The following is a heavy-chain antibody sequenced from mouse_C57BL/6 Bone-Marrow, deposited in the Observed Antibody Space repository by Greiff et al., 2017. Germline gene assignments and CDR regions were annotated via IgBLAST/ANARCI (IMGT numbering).Heavy chain of an antibody. Sequence: QVQLQQPGAELVKPGASVKLSCKASGYTFTSYWMQWVKQRPGQGLEWIGEIDPSDSYTNYNQKFKGKATLTVDTSSSTAYMQLSSLTSEDSAVYYCAREGHIYYGNYEGAMDYWGQGTSVTVSS. CDR3: AREGHIYYGNYEGAMDY. D-gene: IGHD2-1*01. CDR1: GYTFTSYW. J-gene: IGHJ4*01. CDR2: IDPSDSYT. V-gene: IGHV1-50*01.